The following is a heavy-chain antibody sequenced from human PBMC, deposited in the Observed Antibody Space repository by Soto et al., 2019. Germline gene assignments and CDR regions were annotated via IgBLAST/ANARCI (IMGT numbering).Heavy chain of an antibody. CDR2: IRQGGNEK. D-gene: IGHD3-16*01. Sequence: EVQLVESGGGLVQPGGSLRLSCTASGFMFSTYLMSWVRQAPGKGLEWVANIRQGGNEKFYVDSVKGRFTISRDNAKKSLYLQMNRLRAEDTAVYYCVGALTYEVPYYYYGMDVWGQGTTVTVSS. V-gene: IGHV3-7*01. CDR3: VGALTYEVPYYYYGMDV. CDR1: GFMFSTYL. J-gene: IGHJ6*02.